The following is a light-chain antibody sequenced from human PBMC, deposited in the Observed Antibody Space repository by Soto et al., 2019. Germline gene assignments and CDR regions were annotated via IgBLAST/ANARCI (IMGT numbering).Light chain of an antibody. J-gene: IGLJ3*02. CDR2: GNN. Sequence: QSVLTQPPSVSGAPGQRVTISCTGSSSNIGAHYDVHWYQQLPGTAPKLLIYGNNNRPSGVPDRFSGAQSGTSASLAITGLQAEDEADYYCQSYDSSLNSYVFGGGTKVTVL. CDR1: SSNIGAHYD. V-gene: IGLV1-40*01. CDR3: QSYDSSLNSYV.